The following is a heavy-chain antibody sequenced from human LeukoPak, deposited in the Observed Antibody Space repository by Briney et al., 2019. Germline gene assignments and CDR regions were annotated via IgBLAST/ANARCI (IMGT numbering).Heavy chain of an antibody. D-gene: IGHD6-13*01. Sequence: PGGPRRLSCAASGFTFSTYDMHGVRQATGKGLEWVSGMGKTAGDTYYSDSVKGRFTISRENAKNSVYLEMNSLRAGDTAVYYCTRGAAGFDYWGQGTLVSVSS. J-gene: IGHJ4*02. V-gene: IGHV3-13*04. CDR1: GFTFSTYD. CDR3: TRGAAGFDY. CDR2: MGKTAGDT.